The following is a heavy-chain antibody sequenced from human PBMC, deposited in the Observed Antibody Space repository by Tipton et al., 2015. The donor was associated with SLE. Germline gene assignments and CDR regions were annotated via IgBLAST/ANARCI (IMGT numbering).Heavy chain of an antibody. V-gene: IGHV4-61*02. CDR3: ARASNYYDYNYFDP. CDR2: IYTSGNT. J-gene: IGHJ5*02. Sequence: TLSLTCTVSGGSISSGSYFWGWIRQPAGKGLEWIGRIYTSGNTNYNPSLQSRVTISIDTSKNQFSLKLSSVTAADTAVYFCARASNYYDYNYFDPWGQGTLVTVSS. D-gene: IGHD3-22*01. CDR1: GGSISSGSYF.